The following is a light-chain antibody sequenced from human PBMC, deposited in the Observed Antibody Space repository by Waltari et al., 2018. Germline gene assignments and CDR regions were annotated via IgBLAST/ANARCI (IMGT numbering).Light chain of an antibody. CDR1: QNVGSN. Sequence: EVVMTQSPVTLSVSPGERATLSCRASQNVGSNLAWYHQQPGQAPRLLVYGASTRATGIPDRSSGSGSGTEFTLTISSLQSEDFAVYYCQQYNNWPRTFGQGTKVEIK. CDR2: GAS. J-gene: IGKJ1*01. CDR3: QQYNNWPRT. V-gene: IGKV3-15*01.